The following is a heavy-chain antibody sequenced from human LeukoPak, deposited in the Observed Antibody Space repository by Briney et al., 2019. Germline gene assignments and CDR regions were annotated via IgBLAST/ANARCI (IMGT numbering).Heavy chain of an antibody. D-gene: IGHD6-19*01. CDR3: ARVLDNTGQWLFVDY. J-gene: IGHJ4*02. V-gene: IGHV1-2*02. CDR1: GYTFTSHS. CDR2: INPNSGGT. Sequence: ASVKVSCKASGYTFTSHSFSWVRQAPGQGLEWMGWINPNSGGTNYAQKFQGRVTMTRDTSISTAYMELSRLRSDDTAVYYCARVLDNTGQWLFVDYWGQGTLVTVSS.